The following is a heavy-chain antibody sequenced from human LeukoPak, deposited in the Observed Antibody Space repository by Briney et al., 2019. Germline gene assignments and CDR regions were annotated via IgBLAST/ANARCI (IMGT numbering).Heavy chain of an antibody. CDR2: IYHSGST. Sequence: PSETLSLTCTVSGYPISSGYYWGWIRQPPGKGLEWIGEIYHSGSTNYNPSLKSRVTISVDKSKNQFSLKLSSVTAADTAVYYCARDSKAWYYFDYWGQGTLVTVSS. D-gene: IGHD2-8*02. CDR1: GYPISSGYY. J-gene: IGHJ4*02. CDR3: ARDSKAWYYFDY. V-gene: IGHV4-38-2*02.